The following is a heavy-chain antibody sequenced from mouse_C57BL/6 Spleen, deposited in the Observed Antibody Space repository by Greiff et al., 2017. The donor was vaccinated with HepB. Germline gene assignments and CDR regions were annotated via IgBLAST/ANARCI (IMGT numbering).Heavy chain of an antibody. V-gene: IGHV10-1*01. Sequence: EVMLVESGGGLVQPKGSLKLSCAASGFSFNTYAMNWVRQAPGKGLEWVARIRSKSNNYATYYADSVKDRFTISRDDSESMLYLQMNNLKTEDTAMYYCVRSSMVTTGYFDVWGTGTTVTVSS. J-gene: IGHJ1*03. D-gene: IGHD2-2*01. CDR3: VRSSMVTTGYFDV. CDR2: IRSKSNNYAT. CDR1: GFSFNTYA.